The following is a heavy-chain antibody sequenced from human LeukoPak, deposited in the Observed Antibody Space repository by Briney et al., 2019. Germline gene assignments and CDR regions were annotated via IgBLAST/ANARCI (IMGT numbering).Heavy chain of an antibody. Sequence: SETLSLTCTVSGGSISSSSYYWGWIRQPPGKGLEWIGSVFYSGSTYYNPSLKSRVTISVDTSKNQFSLKLSSVTAADTAVYYCAQCAETVSCQLLSGDAFDIWGQGTMVTVSS. CDR2: VFYSGST. V-gene: IGHV4-39*01. CDR1: GGSISSSSYY. J-gene: IGHJ3*02. D-gene: IGHD2-2*01. CDR3: AQCAETVSCQLLSGDAFDI.